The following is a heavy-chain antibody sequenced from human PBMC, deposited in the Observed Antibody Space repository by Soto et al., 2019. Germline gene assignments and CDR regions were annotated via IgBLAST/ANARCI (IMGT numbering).Heavy chain of an antibody. D-gene: IGHD3-3*01. J-gene: IGHJ5*02. CDR1: GYSFPSYW. CDR3: ARSDFWNGQPRFDP. CDR2: IYPGDSDT. V-gene: IGHV5-51*01. Sequence: EVQLVQSGAEVKKPGESLKISCRGFGYSFPSYWIGWVRQMPGKGLEWMGVIYPGDSDTRYSPSFQGHVTISADTSINTAYLQWSSLKASDTAIYFCARSDFWNGQPRFDPWGQGTLVTVSS.